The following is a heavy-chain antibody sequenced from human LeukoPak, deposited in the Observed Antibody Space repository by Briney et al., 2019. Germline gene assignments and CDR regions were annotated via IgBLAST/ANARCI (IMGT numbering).Heavy chain of an antibody. V-gene: IGHV3-23*01. CDR1: GFTFSSYA. Sequence: GGSLRLSCAASGFTFSSYAMSWVRQAPGKGLEWVSAISGSGGSTYYADSVKGRFTISRDNSKNTLYLQMNSLRAEDTAVYYCARETYYDSSGYYFGYWGQGTLVTVSS. D-gene: IGHD3-22*01. CDR2: ISGSGGST. CDR3: ARETYYDSSGYYFGY. J-gene: IGHJ4*02.